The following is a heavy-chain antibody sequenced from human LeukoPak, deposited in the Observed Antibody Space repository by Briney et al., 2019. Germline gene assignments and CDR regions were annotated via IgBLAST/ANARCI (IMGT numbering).Heavy chain of an antibody. CDR3: ANGPVWEVQGVIIN. V-gene: IGHV3-30*02. Sequence: PGGSLRLSCAASGFTFSSYGMHWVRQAPGKGLEWVAFIRYDGSDKYYADSVKGRFTISRDNSKNTLYLQMNSLRAEDTAVYYCANGPVWEVQGVIINWGQGTLVTVSS. CDR1: GFTFSSYG. CDR2: IRYDGSDK. J-gene: IGHJ4*02. D-gene: IGHD3-10*01.